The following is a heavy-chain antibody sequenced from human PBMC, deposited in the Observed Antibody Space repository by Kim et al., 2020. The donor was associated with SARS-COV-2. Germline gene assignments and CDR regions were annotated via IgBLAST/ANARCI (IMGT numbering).Heavy chain of an antibody. CDR1: GFTFSSYS. CDR2: ISSSSSYI. CDR3: ARSPEYDFWSGLLQTTKMGYYYYGMDV. J-gene: IGHJ6*02. V-gene: IGHV3-21*01. D-gene: IGHD3-3*01. Sequence: GGSLRLSCAASGFTFSSYSMNWVRQAPGKGLEWVSSISSSSSYIYYADSVKGRFTISRDNAKNSLYLQMNSLRAEDTAVYYCARSPEYDFWSGLLQTTKMGYYYYGMDVWGQGTTVTVSS.